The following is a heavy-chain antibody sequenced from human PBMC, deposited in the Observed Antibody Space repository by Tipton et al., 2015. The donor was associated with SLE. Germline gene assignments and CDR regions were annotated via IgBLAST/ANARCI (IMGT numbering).Heavy chain of an antibody. D-gene: IGHD2-2*01. V-gene: IGHV4-4*02. J-gene: IGHJ5*02. CDR2: IYHSGII. CDR3: PYSSNDLGDH. CDR1: GASVSSAGHW. Sequence: TLSLTCAVSGASVSSAGHWWTWVRQPAGKGLEWIGEIYHSGIINYNPSLKSRVTMSVAPSRKQFSLKMRSVTAADTAVYYCPYSSNDLGDHWGQGALVTVSS.